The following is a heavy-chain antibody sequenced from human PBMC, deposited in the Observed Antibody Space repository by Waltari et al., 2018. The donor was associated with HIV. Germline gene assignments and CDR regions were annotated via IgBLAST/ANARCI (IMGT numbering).Heavy chain of an antibody. CDR2: ISWDGSNK. CDR1: GFTFNPYA. CDR3: GREGDYYDSSPLDY. D-gene: IGHD3-22*01. J-gene: IGHJ4*02. Sequence: QVQLVESGGGVVQPGRSLRLSCAASGFTFNPYAMHWVRQAPGKGREWVAVISWDGSNKHYADSVNGRCTISRDNSRNSLYLQMSSLRAEDTAVYYCGREGDYYDSSPLDYWGQGTLVTVSS. V-gene: IGHV3-30-3*01.